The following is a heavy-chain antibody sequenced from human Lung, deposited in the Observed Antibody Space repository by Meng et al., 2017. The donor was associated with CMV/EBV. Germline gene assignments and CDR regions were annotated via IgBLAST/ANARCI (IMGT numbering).Heavy chain of an antibody. CDR2: IDWDDDK. CDR1: GFSLSTSGMR. V-gene: IGHV2-70D*14. D-gene: IGHD3-16*01. J-gene: IGHJ6*02. Sequence: SGXXLVXPTQTLTLTCTFSGFSLSTSGMRVSWIRQPPGKALEWLARIDWDDDKFYSTSLKTRLTISKDTSKNQVVLTMTNMDPVDTATYYCARIGGTPDVWGQGTTVTVSS. CDR3: ARIGGTPDV.